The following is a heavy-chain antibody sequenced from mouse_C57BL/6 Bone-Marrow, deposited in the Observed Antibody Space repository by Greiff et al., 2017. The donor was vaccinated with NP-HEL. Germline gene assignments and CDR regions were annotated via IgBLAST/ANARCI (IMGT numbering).Heavy chain of an antibody. D-gene: IGHD2-12*01. Sequence: EVMLVESGGGLVKPGGSLKLSCAASGFTFSSYAMSWVRQTPEKRLEWVATISDGGSYTYYPDNVKGRFTISRDNAKNNLYLQMSHLKSEDTAMYYCAYDGAWFAYWGQGTLVTVSA. CDR2: ISDGGSYT. V-gene: IGHV5-4*03. J-gene: IGHJ3*01. CDR3: AYDGAWFAY. CDR1: GFTFSSYA.